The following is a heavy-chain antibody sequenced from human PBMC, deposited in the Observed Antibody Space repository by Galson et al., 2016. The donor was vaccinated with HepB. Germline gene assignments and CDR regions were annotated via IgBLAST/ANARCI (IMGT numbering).Heavy chain of an antibody. CDR1: GFSLTTSGVG. Sequence: PALVKPTQTLTLTCTFSGFSLTTSGVGVGWIRQPPGKTLEWLTLIFWDDDKRYNPSLKSRLTIAKDSSENQVVLRMTNVDPVDTATYYCAHFYYGLDVWGQGTTVTVPS. CDR3: AHFYYGLDV. V-gene: IGHV2-5*02. J-gene: IGHJ6*02. CDR2: IFWDDDK.